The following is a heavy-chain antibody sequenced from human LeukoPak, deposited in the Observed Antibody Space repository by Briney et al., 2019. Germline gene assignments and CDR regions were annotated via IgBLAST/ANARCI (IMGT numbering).Heavy chain of an antibody. J-gene: IGHJ3*01. CDR3: TRGGNTGYNYNAFDV. V-gene: IGHV3-48*03. D-gene: IGHD3-22*01. Sequence: GGPLRLSCAASGFGFTTYEMNWVRQAPGKGLEWVSYIRSSGSTTYYANSVKGRFTISRDNAKNSLYLQMSSLRAEDTAVYYCTRGGNTGYNYNAFDVWGQGTMVTVSS. CDR2: IRSSGSTT. CDR1: GFGFTTYE.